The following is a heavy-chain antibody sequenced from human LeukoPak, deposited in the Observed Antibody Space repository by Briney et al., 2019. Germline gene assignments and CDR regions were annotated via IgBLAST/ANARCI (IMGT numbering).Heavy chain of an antibody. CDR2: INPDSGGT. J-gene: IGHJ4*02. Sequence: ASVKVSCKASGYTFTGYYMHWVRQAPGQGLEWVGWINPDSGGTNYAQNFQGWVTMTRDTSISTAYMELSRLRSDDTAVYYCARAGDTPFDYWGQGTLVTVSS. CDR1: GYTFTGYY. CDR3: ARAGDTPFDY. D-gene: IGHD2-21*01. V-gene: IGHV1-2*04.